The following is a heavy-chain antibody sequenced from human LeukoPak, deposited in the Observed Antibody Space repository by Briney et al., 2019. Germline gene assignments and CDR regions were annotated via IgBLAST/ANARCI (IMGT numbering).Heavy chain of an antibody. D-gene: IGHD3-10*01. CDR3: APFIIPGSYFDY. Sequence: ASVRSSCTISVDTLTELSMHWGRQAPGKGRERMGAFDPEDCETIYAQKFQGRVTMTEDTSTDTAYMELSSLRSEDTAVYYCAPFIIPGSYFDYWGQGTLVTVSS. CDR1: VDTLTELS. J-gene: IGHJ4*02. V-gene: IGHV1-24*01. CDR2: FDPEDCET.